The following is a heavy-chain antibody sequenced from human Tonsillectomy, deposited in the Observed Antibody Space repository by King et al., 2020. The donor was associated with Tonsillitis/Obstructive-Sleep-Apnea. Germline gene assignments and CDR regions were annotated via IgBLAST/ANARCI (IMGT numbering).Heavy chain of an antibody. CDR1: GGTFITYA. V-gene: IGHV1-69*10. CDR3: ARGTYYDSSGYYHFDY. J-gene: IGHJ4*02. D-gene: IGHD3-22*01. Sequence: QLVQSGAEVKRPGSSVKVSCKAPGGTFITYAISWVRQAPGQGLEWMGGIIPIVGVANYARNFQGRVTITADRSTSTAYMELSSLRSEDTAVYYCARGTYYDSSGYYHFDYWGQGTLVTVSS. CDR2: IIPIVGVA.